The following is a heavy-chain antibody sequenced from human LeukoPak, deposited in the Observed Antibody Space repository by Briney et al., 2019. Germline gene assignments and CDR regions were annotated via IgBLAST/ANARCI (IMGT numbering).Heavy chain of an antibody. CDR1: GFTFSSYS. CDR3: ARVGYCSGGSCYPDYYYFYGMDV. Sequence: GGSLRLSCAASGFTFSSYSMNWVRHARGKGLEGVSSFSSSSSYIYYADAVKGRFTISRDNAKNSLYLQMNSLRAEDTAVYYCARVGYCSGGSCYPDYYYFYGMDVWGQGTTVTVSS. J-gene: IGHJ6*02. D-gene: IGHD2-15*01. V-gene: IGHV3-21*01. CDR2: FSSSSSYI.